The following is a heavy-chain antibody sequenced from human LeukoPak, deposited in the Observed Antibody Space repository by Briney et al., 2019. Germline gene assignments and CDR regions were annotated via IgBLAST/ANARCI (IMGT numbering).Heavy chain of an antibody. CDR2: ISYSGST. CDR1: GGSISSRSNF. D-gene: IGHD1-26*01. CDR3: ARLTPYSGSPLGDY. J-gene: IGHJ4*02. V-gene: IGHV4-39*01. Sequence: SETLSLTCTVSGGSISSRSNFWGWIRQPPGKGLEWIGSISYSGSTYYNPSLKSRVTISVDTSKNQFSLKLSSVTAADTAVYYCARLTPYSGSPLGDYWGRGTLVTVSS.